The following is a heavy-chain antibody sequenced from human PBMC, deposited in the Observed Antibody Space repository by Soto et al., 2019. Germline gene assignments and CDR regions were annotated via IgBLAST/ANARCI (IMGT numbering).Heavy chain of an antibody. D-gene: IGHD5-12*01. V-gene: IGHV4-39*01. CDR3: ARRLRYSGYDSRPEY. CDR1: GGSISSSSYY. J-gene: IGHJ4*02. CDR2: IYYSGST. Sequence: QLQLQESGPGLVKPSETLSLTCTVSGGSISSSSYYWGWIRQPPGKGLEWIGSIYYSGSTYYNPSLKSRVTISVDTSKNQFSLRLSSVTAADTAVYYCARRLRYSGYDSRPEYWGQGTLVTVSS.